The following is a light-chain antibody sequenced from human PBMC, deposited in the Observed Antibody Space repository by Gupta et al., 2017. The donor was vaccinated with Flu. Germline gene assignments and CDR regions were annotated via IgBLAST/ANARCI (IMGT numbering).Light chain of an antibody. J-gene: IGLJ1*01. Sequence: DIGGYQSVSWYQKVAGKAPRLIIYEVSKRPAGVPDRFSGSKSGNTASLIVSGLQTEDEADYYCSSFAGSSRTYAFGTGTTITVL. CDR3: SSFAGSSRTYA. V-gene: IGLV2-8*01. CDR2: EVS. CDR1: DIGGYQS.